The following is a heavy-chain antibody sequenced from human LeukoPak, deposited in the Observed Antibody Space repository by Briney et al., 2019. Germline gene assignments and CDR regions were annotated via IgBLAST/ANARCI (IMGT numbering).Heavy chain of an antibody. CDR2: IWYDGSNK. CDR3: ARVRGDSSGWYGGAFDY. V-gene: IGHV3-33*01. CDR1: GFTFSSYG. D-gene: IGHD6-19*01. J-gene: IGHJ4*02. Sequence: QSGRSLRLSCAASGFTFSSYGMHWVRQAPGKGLEWVAVIWYDGSNKYYADSVKGRFTISRDYSKNTLYLQMNSLRAEDTAVYYCARVRGDSSGWYGGAFDYWGQGTLVTVSS.